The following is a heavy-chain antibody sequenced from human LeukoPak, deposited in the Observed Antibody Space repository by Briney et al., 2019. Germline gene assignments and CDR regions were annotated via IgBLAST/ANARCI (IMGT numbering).Heavy chain of an antibody. CDR2: ISGSGGST. Sequence: GGSLRLSCAVSGFTFSSYAMSWVRRAPAKGLEWVSGISGSGGSTYYAASVKGRFTISRDNSKNTLYLQLDSLRAEDTALYYCAKRHYGGNSFALFDYWGQGSLVSVCS. V-gene: IGHV3-23*01. J-gene: IGHJ4*02. CDR3: AKRHYGGNSFALFDY. D-gene: IGHD4-23*01. CDR1: GFTFSSYA.